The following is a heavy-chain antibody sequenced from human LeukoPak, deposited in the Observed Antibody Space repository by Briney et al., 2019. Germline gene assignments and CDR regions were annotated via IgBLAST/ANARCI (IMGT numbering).Heavy chain of an antibody. CDR3: AREDRYCSGGSCYS. Sequence: PSETLSLTCTVSGGSSSSCYWSWIRQPPGKGLEWIGYIYYSGSTNYNPSLKSRDTISVDTSKNQFSLKLSSVTAADTAVYYCAREDRYCSGGSCYSWGQGTLVTVSS. CDR1: GGSSSSCY. CDR2: IYYSGST. J-gene: IGHJ4*02. D-gene: IGHD2-15*01. V-gene: IGHV4-59*12.